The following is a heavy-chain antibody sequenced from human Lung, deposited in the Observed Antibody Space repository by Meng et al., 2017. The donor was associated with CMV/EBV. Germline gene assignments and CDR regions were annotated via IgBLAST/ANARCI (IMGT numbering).Heavy chain of an antibody. V-gene: IGHV4-59*01. D-gene: IGHD3-3*01. CDR1: GGSISSYY. CDR3: ARGGYYDFWSGYSYYYYYGMDV. CDR2: IYYSGST. Sequence: LXCTVPGGSISSYYWSWIRQPPGKGLEWNGYIYYSGSTNYNPSLKSRVTISVDTSKNQFSLKLSSVTAADTAVYYCARGGYYDFWSGYSYYYYYGMDVWXQGTTVTVSS. J-gene: IGHJ6*02.